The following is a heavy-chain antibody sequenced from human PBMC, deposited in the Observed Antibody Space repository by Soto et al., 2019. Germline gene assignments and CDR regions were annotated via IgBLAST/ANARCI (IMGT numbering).Heavy chain of an antibody. CDR2: IYYSGST. V-gene: IGHV4-30-4*08. D-gene: IGHD1-26*01. CDR1: GGSISSGGYY. Sequence: SETLSLTCTVSGGSISSGGYYWSWIRQHPGKGLEWIGYIYYSGSTYYNPSLKSRVTISVDTSKNQFSLKLSSVTAADTAVYYCARGSYGINWFDPWGQGTLVTVS. CDR3: ARGSYGINWFDP. J-gene: IGHJ5*02.